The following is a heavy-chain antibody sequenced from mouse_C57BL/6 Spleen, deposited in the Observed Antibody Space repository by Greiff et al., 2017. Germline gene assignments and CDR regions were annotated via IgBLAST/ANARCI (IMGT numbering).Heavy chain of an antibody. Sequence: VKLQQPGAELVKPGASVKMSCKASGYTFTSYWITWVKQRPGQGLEWIGDIYPGSGSTNYNEKFKSKATLTVDTSSSTAYMQLSSLTSEDSAVYYCARGVTTVVEGAMDYWGQGTSVTVSS. J-gene: IGHJ4*01. V-gene: IGHV1-55*01. D-gene: IGHD1-1*01. CDR2: IYPGSGST. CDR1: GYTFTSYW. CDR3: ARGVTTVVEGAMDY.